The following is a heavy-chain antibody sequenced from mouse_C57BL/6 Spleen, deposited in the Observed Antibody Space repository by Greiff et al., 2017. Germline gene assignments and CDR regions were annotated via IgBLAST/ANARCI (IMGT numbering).Heavy chain of an antibody. J-gene: IGHJ3*01. CDR3: ARYDYDGFAY. CDR2: IYPSDSET. D-gene: IGHD2-4*01. CDR1: GYTFTSYW. Sequence: QVQLQQSGAELVRPGSSVKLSCKASGYTFTSYWMDWVKQRPGQGLEWIGNIYPSDSETHYNQKFKDKATLTVDKSSSTAYMQLSSLTSEDSAVYYCARYDYDGFAYWGQGTLVTVSA. V-gene: IGHV1-61*01.